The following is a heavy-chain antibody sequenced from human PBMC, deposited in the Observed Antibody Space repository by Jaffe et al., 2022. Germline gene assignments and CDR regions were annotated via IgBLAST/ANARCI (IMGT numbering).Heavy chain of an antibody. Sequence: QLQLQESGPGLVKPSETLSLTCTVSGGSISSSSYYWGWIRQPPGKGLEWIGSIYYSGSTYYNPSLKSRVTISVDTSKNQFSLKLSSVTAADTAVYYCARTDVTPYYDFWSGYYHAFDIWGQGTMVTVSS. V-gene: IGHV4-39*01. J-gene: IGHJ3*02. CDR3: ARTDVTPYYDFWSGYYHAFDI. D-gene: IGHD3-3*01. CDR2: IYYSGST. CDR1: GGSISSSSYY.